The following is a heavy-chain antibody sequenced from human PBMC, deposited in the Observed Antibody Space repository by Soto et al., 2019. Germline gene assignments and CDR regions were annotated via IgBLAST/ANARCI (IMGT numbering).Heavy chain of an antibody. CDR2: IYYSGST. D-gene: IGHD4-17*01. J-gene: IGHJ4*02. CDR1: GGSISSYY. Sequence: QVQLQESGPGLVKPSETLSLTCTVSGGSISSYYWSWIRQPPGKGLEWIGYIYYSGSTNYNPSLKSRVTISVDTSKNPFSLKLSSVTAADPAVYYCARRYGVYFDYWGQGTLVTVSS. V-gene: IGHV4-59*08. CDR3: ARRYGVYFDY.